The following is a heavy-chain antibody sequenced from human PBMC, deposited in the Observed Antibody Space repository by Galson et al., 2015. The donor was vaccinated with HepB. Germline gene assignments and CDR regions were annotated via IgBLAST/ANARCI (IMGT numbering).Heavy chain of an antibody. D-gene: IGHD3-9*01. CDR3: AGFYYDILTGYYCDY. CDR1: GYTFTSYG. Sequence: SVKVSCKASGYTFTSYGISWVRQAPGQGLEWMGWISAYNGNTNYAQKLQGRVTMTTDTSTSTAYMELRSLRSDDTAVYYCAGFYYDILTGYYCDYWGQGTLVTVSS. V-gene: IGHV1-18*04. CDR2: ISAYNGNT. J-gene: IGHJ4*02.